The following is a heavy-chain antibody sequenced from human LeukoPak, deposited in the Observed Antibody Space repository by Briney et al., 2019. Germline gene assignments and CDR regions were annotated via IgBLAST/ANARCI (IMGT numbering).Heavy chain of an antibody. Sequence: GGSLRLSCAASGFTFSSYTMNWVRQTPGKGPEWVSSISAGSSYIYYTDSVKGRFSISRDNAKNSLYLQMNSLRAEDTAVYYCARDLSSPAAPDYWGQGTLVTVSS. CDR2: ISAGSSYI. CDR3: ARDLSSPAAPDY. CDR1: GFTFSSYT. J-gene: IGHJ4*02. D-gene: IGHD2-2*01. V-gene: IGHV3-21*01.